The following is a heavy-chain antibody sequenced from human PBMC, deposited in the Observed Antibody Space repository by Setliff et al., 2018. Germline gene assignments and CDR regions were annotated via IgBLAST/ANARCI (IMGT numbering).Heavy chain of an antibody. J-gene: IGHJ6*02. CDR3: AXLXXXIVXVPAPXXXXXXXXXXDX. CDR2: IYPGDCET. Sequence: PGESLKISCKGSGYSFTSYWIGWVRQMPGXGLEWMGIIYPGDCETRXSPSFQGQVTISADKSISTACLQWSSLKASDTAMYYCAXLXXXIVXVPAPXXXXXXXXXXDXXGXXXXVTX. V-gene: IGHV5-51*01. CDR1: GYSFTSYW. D-gene: IGHD2-2*01.